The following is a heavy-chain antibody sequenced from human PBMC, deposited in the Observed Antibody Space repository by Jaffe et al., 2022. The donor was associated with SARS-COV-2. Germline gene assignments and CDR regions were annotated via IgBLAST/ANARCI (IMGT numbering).Heavy chain of an antibody. CDR3: ARSNTPFLQQRVGSWFDP. CDR1: GYTFTSYD. CDR2: MNPNSGNT. D-gene: IGHD6-13*01. J-gene: IGHJ5*02. Sequence: QVQLVQSGAEVKKPGASVKVSCKASGYTFTSYDINWVRQATGQGLEWMGWMNPNSGNTGYAQKFQGRVTMTRNTSISTAYMELSSLRSEDTAVYYCARSNTPFLQQRVGSWFDPWGQGTLVTVSS. V-gene: IGHV1-8*01.